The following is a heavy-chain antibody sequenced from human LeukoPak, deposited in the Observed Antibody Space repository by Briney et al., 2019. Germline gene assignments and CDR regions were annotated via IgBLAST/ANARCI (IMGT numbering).Heavy chain of an antibody. CDR2: IYYSGST. CDR3: ARLPRSGGGLPDY. CDR1: GDSISSGSFY. J-gene: IGHJ4*02. D-gene: IGHD2-15*01. V-gene: IGHV4-39*07. Sequence: SETLSLTCTVSGDSISSGSFYWSWIRQAAGKGLEWIGSIYYSGSTYYNPSLKSRVTISVDTSKNQFSLKLSSVTAADTAVYYCARLPRSGGGLPDYWGQGTLVTVSS.